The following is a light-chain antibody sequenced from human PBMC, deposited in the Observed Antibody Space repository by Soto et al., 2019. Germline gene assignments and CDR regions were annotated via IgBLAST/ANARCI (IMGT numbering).Light chain of an antibody. CDR1: SSDVGGYNY. V-gene: IGLV2-8*01. Sequence: QSALTQPPSASGSPGQSVTISCTGASSDVGGYNYVSWCQQHPGKAPKLMIYEVTKRPSGVPDRFSGSKSGNAASLTVSGRQAEDEADYCCRSYGGSNNVVFGGGAKLPVL. CDR3: RSYGGSNNVV. J-gene: IGLJ3*02. CDR2: EVT.